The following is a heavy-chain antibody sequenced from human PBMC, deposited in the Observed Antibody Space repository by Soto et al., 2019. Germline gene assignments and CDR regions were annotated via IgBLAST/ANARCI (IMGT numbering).Heavy chain of an antibody. D-gene: IGHD3-22*01. CDR1: GDSMNMYY. CDR2: IYHTGST. CDR3: AREGYHRSGSYSVHF. V-gene: IGHV4-59*01. J-gene: IGHJ4*02. Sequence: SETLSLSCTVSGDSMNMYYWSWIRQPPGKGLEWLGYIYHTGSTNYNPSLKSRVTISVDTSKKQFSLRLSSVTAADTAVYYCAREGYHRSGSYSVHFSGQGTLVTVSS.